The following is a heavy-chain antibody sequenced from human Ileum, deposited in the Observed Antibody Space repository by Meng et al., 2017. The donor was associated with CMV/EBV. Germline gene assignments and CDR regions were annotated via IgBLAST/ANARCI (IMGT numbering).Heavy chain of an antibody. D-gene: IGHD6-13*01. CDR3: AKRCSGCSSWTETDY. V-gene: IGHV3-48*03. Sequence: GGSLRLSCAASGFTFSNYDMNWVRQAPGRGLEWVSYISSKSDSIFQADSVKGRFTISRDNVKNSLYLQMNSLREEDTAIYYCAKRCSGCSSWTETDYWGQGTLVTVSS. CDR1: GFTFSNYD. CDR2: ISSKSDSI. J-gene: IGHJ4*02.